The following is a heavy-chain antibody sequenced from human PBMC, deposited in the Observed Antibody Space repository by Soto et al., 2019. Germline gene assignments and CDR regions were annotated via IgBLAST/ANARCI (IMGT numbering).Heavy chain of an antibody. V-gene: IGHV1-46*01. CDR3: VGGADLEGRYNWFDP. CDR2: INPSRATT. CDR1: GDTFSSQY. J-gene: IGHJ5*02. Sequence: VQLVQSGAEVKKPGASMKVSCKSFGDTFSSQYIHWVRQAPGQGLEWVGLINPSRATTTISQKFQGRVTLTSDTSTRTVYMELSSLRSDDTAIYFCVGGADLEGRYNWFDPWGQGTLVTVSS. D-gene: IGHD3-3*01.